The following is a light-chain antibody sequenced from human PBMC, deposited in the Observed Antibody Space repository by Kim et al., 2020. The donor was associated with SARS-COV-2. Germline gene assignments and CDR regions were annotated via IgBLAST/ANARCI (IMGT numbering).Light chain of an antibody. CDR2: YDS. CDR3: QVWDSSSDHHYV. J-gene: IGLJ1*01. Sequence: PGKPARITCGGNNIGSKRVHWYQQKPGQAPVLVIYYDSDRPSGIPERFSGSNSGNTATLTISRVEAGDEADYYCQVWDSSSDHHYVFGTGTKVTVL. CDR1: NIGSKR. V-gene: IGLV3-21*04.